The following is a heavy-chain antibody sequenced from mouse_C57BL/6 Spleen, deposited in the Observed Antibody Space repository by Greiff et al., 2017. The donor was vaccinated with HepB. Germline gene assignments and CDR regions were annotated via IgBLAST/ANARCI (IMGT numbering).Heavy chain of an antibody. CDR1: GFTFSDYY. V-gene: IGHV5-12*01. CDR2: ISNGGGST. Sequence: EVQRVESGGGLVQPGGSLKLSCAASGFTFSDYYMYWVRQTPEKRLEWVAYISNGGGSTYYPDTVKGRFTISRDNAKNTLYLQMSRLKSEDTAMYYCARLGLRRGFAYWGQGTLVTVSA. J-gene: IGHJ3*01. CDR3: ARLGLRRGFAY. D-gene: IGHD2-4*01.